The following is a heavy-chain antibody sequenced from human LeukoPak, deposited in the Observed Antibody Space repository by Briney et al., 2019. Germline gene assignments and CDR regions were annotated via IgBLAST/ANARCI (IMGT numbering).Heavy chain of an antibody. CDR3: AGGAGWTSDM. CDR1: GFSFSRYW. CDR2: IKQDGSEK. D-gene: IGHD6-19*01. Sequence: GGSLRLSCAASGFSFSRYWMNWVSQAPGKGLEWLAIIKQDGSEKYYVDSVKGRFTISRDNAQNLVYLQLNSLRGDDTAVYYCAGGAGWTSDMWGQGTLVIVSS. J-gene: IGHJ3*02. V-gene: IGHV3-7*01.